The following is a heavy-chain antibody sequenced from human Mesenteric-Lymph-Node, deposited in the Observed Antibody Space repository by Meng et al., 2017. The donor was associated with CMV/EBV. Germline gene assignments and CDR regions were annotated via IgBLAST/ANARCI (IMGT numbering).Heavy chain of an antibody. J-gene: IGHJ4*02. D-gene: IGHD3-3*01. Sequence: GESLKISCTASGFTFGDYAMSWVRQAPGKGLEWVGFIRSKAYGGTIEDAASVKGRFTISSYDSKSIAYLQMNSLTTEDTAIYYCTTPLPYYDFWGGFGYWGQGTLVTVSS. CDR3: TTPLPYYDFWGGFGY. CDR1: GFTFGDYA. CDR2: IRSKAYGGTI. V-gene: IGHV3-49*04.